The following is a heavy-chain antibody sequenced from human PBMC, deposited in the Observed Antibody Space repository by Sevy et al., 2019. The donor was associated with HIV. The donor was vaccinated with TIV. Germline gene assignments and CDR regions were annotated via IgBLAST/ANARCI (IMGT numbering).Heavy chain of an antibody. CDR2: ISGYNGNT. V-gene: IGHV1-18*01. Sequence: ASVKVSCQASGYTFSNYGVTWVRQAPGQGLEWMGWISGYNGNTKYAQNFQDRVIMTTDTAPSTAYMELRSLRSDDTAVYYCVRDESFSLIVVDPDYWGQGTLVTVSS. CDR1: GYTFSNYG. D-gene: IGHD3-22*01. J-gene: IGHJ4*02. CDR3: VRDESFSLIVVDPDY.